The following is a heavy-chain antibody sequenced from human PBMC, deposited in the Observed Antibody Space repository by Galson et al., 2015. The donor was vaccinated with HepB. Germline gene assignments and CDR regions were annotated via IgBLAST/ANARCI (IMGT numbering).Heavy chain of an antibody. J-gene: IGHJ4*02. D-gene: IGHD6-6*01. V-gene: IGHV3-53*01. CDR1: GFTVSSTY. CDR3: ARGTMAARPVGLNY. CDR2: IYSGGDT. Sequence: SLRLSCAASGFTVSSTYMSWVRQAPGKGLEWLSVIYSGGDTYYADSVKGRFTISRDNSKNTLYLQMNSLRAADTAVYYCARGTMAARPVGLNYWGQGILVTVSS.